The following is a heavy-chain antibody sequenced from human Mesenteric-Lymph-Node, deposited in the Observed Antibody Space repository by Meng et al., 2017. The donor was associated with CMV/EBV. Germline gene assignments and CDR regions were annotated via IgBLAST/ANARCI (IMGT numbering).Heavy chain of an antibody. CDR3: ARGSIVGAAEYYYYYGMDV. J-gene: IGHJ6*02. CDR1: GFTFSDYY. V-gene: IGHV3-11*01. D-gene: IGHD1-26*01. Sequence: GGSLRLSCAASGFTFSDYYMSWIRQAPGKGLEWVSYISSSGSTIYYADSVKGRFTISRDNAKNSLYLQMNSLRAEDTAVYYCARGSIVGAAEYYYYYGMDVWGQGTTVTVSS. CDR2: ISSSGSTI.